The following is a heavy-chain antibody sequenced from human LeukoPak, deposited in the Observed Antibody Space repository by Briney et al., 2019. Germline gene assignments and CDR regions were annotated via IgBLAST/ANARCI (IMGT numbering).Heavy chain of an antibody. CDR3: ARDPLGINWFDP. CDR2: IYHSGST. D-gene: IGHD7-27*01. J-gene: IGHJ5*02. V-gene: IGHV4-38-2*02. CDR1: AYSISSGYY. Sequence: SETLSLTCTVSAYSISSGYYWGWIRQPPGKGLKWIGSIYHSGSTYYNPSLKSRVTISVDTSKNQFSLKLSSVTAADTAVYYCARDPLGINWFDPWGQGTLVTVSS.